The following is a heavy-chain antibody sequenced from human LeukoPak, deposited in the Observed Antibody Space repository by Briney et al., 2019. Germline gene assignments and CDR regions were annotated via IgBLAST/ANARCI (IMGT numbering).Heavy chain of an antibody. CDR3: AKGYSYGYLYYFDY. Sequence: GGSLRLSCAASGFTFNTYDMKWVRQAPGKGLEWDSSISGSGGITYSADSVKGRFTISRDNSKNTLYLQMNSLRAEDTAVYYCAKGYSYGYLYYFDYWGQGTLVTVSS. V-gene: IGHV3-23*01. CDR2: ISGSGGIT. J-gene: IGHJ4*02. CDR1: GFTFNTYD. D-gene: IGHD5-18*01.